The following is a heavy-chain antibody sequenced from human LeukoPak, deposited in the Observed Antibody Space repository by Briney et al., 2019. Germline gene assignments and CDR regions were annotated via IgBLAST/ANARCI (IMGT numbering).Heavy chain of an antibody. Sequence: SETLSLTCAVYGGSFSYYYWSWIRQPPGKGLEWIGEINQSGSTNYNPSLKSRVTISLDTSKNQFSLKVTSVTAADTAVYYCARNMMGGDGADYWGQGTLVTVSS. CDR3: ARNMMGGDGADY. D-gene: IGHD1-26*01. CDR1: GGSFSYYY. J-gene: IGHJ4*02. V-gene: IGHV4-34*01. CDR2: INQSGST.